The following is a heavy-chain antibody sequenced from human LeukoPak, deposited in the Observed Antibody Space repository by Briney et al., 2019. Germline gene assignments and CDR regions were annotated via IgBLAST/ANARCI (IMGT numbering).Heavy chain of an antibody. CDR2: IKPDGSEK. D-gene: IGHD3-10*02. CDR3: ARDRTRFGY. J-gene: IGHJ4*02. V-gene: IGHV3-7*01. Sequence: GGSLRLSCAASGFTFSRYWMTWVRQAPGKGLEWVANIKPDGSEKYYVDSVKGRFTISRDNANNSLYLQMTSLRAEDTAVYYCARDRTRFGYWGQGTLVTVSS. CDR1: GFTFSRYW.